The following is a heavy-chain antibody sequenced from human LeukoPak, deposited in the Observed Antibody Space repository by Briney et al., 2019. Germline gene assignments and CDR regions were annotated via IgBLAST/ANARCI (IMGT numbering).Heavy chain of an antibody. V-gene: IGHV3-30*02. CDR1: GIILSSYW. CDR3: AKDQAVAGSTLDI. D-gene: IGHD6-19*01. CDR2: IRYDGSNK. J-gene: IGHJ3*02. Sequence: GGSLTLSCAASGIILSSYWMSWVRQAPGKGLEWVAFIRYDGSNKYYADSVKGRFTISRDNSKSTLYLQMNSLRAEDTAVYYCAKDQAVAGSTLDIWGQGTMVTVSS.